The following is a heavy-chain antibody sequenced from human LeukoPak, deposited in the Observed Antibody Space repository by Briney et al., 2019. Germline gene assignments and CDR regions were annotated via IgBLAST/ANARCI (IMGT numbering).Heavy chain of an antibody. CDR2: IYTSGST. CDR1: GGSLSSYY. CDR3: ASTLYCGGDCYSRTAFDI. J-gene: IGHJ3*02. V-gene: IGHV4-4*07. Sequence: PSETLSLTCSVSGGSLSSYYWSWIRQPAGKGLEWIGRIYTSGSTNYNPSLKSRVTMSVDTSKNQFSLKLSSVTAADTAVYYCASTLYCGGDCYSRTAFDIWGQGTMVTVSS. D-gene: IGHD2-21*02.